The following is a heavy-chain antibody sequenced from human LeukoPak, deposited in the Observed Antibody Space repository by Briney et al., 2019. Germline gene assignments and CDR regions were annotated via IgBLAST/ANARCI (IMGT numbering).Heavy chain of an antibody. J-gene: IGHJ4*02. D-gene: IGHD6-13*01. CDR2: ISSIRNYI. CDR3: ARGPGSSSWYLTPEGGYSFDY. Sequence: GGSLRLSCAASKFTFSDYSTSWVRQAPGKGLEWVSSISSIRNYIYYADSVKGRFTVSRDNAKNSLYLQMNSLRAEDTAVYYCARGPGSSSWYLTPEGGYSFDYWGQGTLVTVSS. CDR1: KFTFSDYS. V-gene: IGHV3-21*01.